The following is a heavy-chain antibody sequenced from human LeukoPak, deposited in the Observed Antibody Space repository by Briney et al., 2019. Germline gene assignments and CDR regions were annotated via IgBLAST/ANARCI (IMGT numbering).Heavy chain of an antibody. Sequence: ASVKVSCKASGYTFTSHGISWVRQAPGQGLEWMGWISAYNGNTNYAQKLQGRVAMTTDTSTSTAYMELRSLRSDDTAVYYCARDAMTSVTTSPYYFDYWGQGTLVTVSS. CDR3: ARDAMTSVTTSPYYFDY. CDR1: GYTFTSHG. V-gene: IGHV1-18*01. J-gene: IGHJ4*02. CDR2: ISAYNGNT. D-gene: IGHD4-17*01.